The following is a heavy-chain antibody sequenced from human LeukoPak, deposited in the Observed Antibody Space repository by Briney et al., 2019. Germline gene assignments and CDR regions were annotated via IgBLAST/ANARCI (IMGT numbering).Heavy chain of an antibody. CDR1: GFTFSNYA. J-gene: IGHJ4*02. D-gene: IGHD2-15*01. V-gene: IGHV3-30*01. CDR2: ISYDGGNK. Sequence: GRSLRLSCAASGFTFSNYAMHWVRQAPGKGLEWVAVISYDGGNKYYADSVKGRFTISRDNSKNTLYLQMNSLRPEDTAVHYCVRTDCTGGSCYPNFDYWGQGTLVTVSS. CDR3: VRTDCTGGSCYPNFDY.